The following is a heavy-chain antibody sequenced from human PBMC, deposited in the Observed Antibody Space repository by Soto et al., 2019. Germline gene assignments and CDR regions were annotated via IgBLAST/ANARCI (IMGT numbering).Heavy chain of an antibody. CDR3: SRSLAIDFDS. V-gene: IGHV3-49*04. CDR2: IRRIAYGGTT. Sequence: QPGGSLRLSCSASGFNFAAYTMSWVRLTPGKGLEWVGFIRRIAYGGTTDYAASVKGRFTISRDDSRKIVYLQMSRLKIEDTAVYYCSRSLAIDFDSWGQGTLVTVSS. J-gene: IGHJ4*02. CDR1: GFNFAAYT.